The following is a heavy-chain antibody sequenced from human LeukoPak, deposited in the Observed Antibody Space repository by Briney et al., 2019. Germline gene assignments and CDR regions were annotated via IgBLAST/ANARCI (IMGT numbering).Heavy chain of an antibody. CDR2: ISSSGSTI. CDR3: ARKTDSGGQGDY. J-gene: IGHJ4*02. Sequence: GGSLRLSCAASGFTFSSYEMNWVRQAPGKGLEWVSYISSSGSTIYYADSVKGRFTISRDNAKNSLYLQMNSLRAEDTAVYYCARKTDSGGQGDYWGPGTLVTVSS. D-gene: IGHD3-22*01. CDR1: GFTFSSYE. V-gene: IGHV3-48*03.